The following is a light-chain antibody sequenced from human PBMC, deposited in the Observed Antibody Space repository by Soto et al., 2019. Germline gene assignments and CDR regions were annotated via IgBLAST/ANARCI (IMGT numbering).Light chain of an antibody. J-gene: IGKJ2*01. CDR2: DAS. CDR1: QSISSW. V-gene: IGKV1-5*01. Sequence: DIQMTQSPSTLSASVGDRVTITCRASQSISSWLAWYQQKPGKAPKLLIYDASSLESGVPSRFSGSGSGTEFTLTIRSLQPDDFATYYCQQYNSYPYPFGQGTKLEIK. CDR3: QQYNSYPYP.